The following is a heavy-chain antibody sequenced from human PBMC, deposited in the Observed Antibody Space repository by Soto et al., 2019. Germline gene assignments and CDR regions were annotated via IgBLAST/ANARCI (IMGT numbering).Heavy chain of an antibody. CDR1: GFTFSSYA. Sequence: GVSLRLSCAASGFTFSSYAMHWVRQAPGKGLEWVAVISYDGSNNYYADSVKGRFTISRDNSKNTLYLQMNSLRAEDTAVYYCARDGLLGYFDYWGQGTLVTVSS. CDR3: ARDGLLGYFDY. CDR2: ISYDGSNN. V-gene: IGHV3-30-3*01. J-gene: IGHJ4*02. D-gene: IGHD3-16*01.